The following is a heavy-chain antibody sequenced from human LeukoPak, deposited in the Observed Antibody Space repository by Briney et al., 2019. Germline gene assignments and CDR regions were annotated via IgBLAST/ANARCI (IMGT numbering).Heavy chain of an antibody. CDR1: VGSISSYY. CDR3: ARLGFRPINWFDP. V-gene: IGHV4-59*01. CDR2: IYYSGST. J-gene: IGHJ5*02. D-gene: IGHD3-16*01. Sequence: SETLSLTCTVSVGSISSYYWSWIRQPPGKGLEWIGYIYYSGSTNYNPSLKSRVTISVDTSKNQFSLKLSSVTAADTAVYYCARLGFRPINWFDPWGQGTLVTVSS.